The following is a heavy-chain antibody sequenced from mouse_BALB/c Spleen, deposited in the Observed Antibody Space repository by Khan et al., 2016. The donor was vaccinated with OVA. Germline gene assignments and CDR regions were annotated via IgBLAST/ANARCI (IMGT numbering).Heavy chain of an antibody. CDR1: GDSITSGF. J-gene: IGHJ3*01. CDR3: ARSTYKDAFAY. Sequence: EVQLEESGPSLVQPSQTLSLTCSVTGDSITSGFWSWIRKFPGNKLEYMGFMIYSGYTYYNPSLNGRFSITRHTSKNQYYLQVTAGTTGDTTQYYCARSTYKDAFAYWGQGTLVTVSA. V-gene: IGHV3-8*02. D-gene: IGHD1-3*01. CDR2: MIYSGYT.